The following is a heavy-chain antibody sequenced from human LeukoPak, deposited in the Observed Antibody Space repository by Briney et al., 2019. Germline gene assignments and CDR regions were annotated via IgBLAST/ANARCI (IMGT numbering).Heavy chain of an antibody. V-gene: IGHV4-34*01. CDR3: ARRRYYYGSGSYSPRFNWFDP. CDR2: INHSGST. D-gene: IGHD3-10*01. CDR1: GRSFSGYY. Sequence: SETLSLTCAVYGRSFSGYYWSWIRQPPGKGLEWIGEINHSGSTNYNPSLKSRVTISVDTSKNQFSLKLSSVTAADTAVYYCARRRYYYGSGSYSPRFNWFDPWGQGTLVTVSS. J-gene: IGHJ5*02.